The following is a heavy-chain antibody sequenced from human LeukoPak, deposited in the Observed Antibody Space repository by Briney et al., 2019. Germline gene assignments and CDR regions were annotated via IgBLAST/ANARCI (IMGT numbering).Heavy chain of an antibody. Sequence: SVKVSCKASGGTFSSYAISWVRQAPGQGLEWMGRIIPIFGTANYAQKFQGRVTITTDESTSIAYMELSSLRSEDTAVYYCARGGSGYGFDYWGQGTLVTVSS. J-gene: IGHJ4*02. CDR3: ARGGSGYGFDY. CDR1: GGTFSSYA. CDR2: IIPIFGTA. D-gene: IGHD5-12*01. V-gene: IGHV1-69*05.